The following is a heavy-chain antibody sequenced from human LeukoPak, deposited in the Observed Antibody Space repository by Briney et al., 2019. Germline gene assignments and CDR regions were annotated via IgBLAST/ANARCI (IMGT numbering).Heavy chain of an antibody. Sequence: ASVKVSCKXSGYTFTSYDINWVRQATGQGLEWMGWMNPNSGNTGYAQKFQGRVTMTRNTSISTAYMELSSLRSEDTAVYYCARSPNGVCQFDYWGQGTLVTVSS. CDR1: GYTFTSYD. J-gene: IGHJ4*02. CDR2: MNPNSGNT. CDR3: ARSPNGVCQFDY. D-gene: IGHD2-8*01. V-gene: IGHV1-8*01.